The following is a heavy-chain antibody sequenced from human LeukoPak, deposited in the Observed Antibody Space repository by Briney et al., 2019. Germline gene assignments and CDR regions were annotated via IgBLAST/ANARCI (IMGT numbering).Heavy chain of an antibody. CDR3: ARVAPPDADLDY. CDR2: INPNSGGT. Sequence: ASVKVSCKASGYTFTGYYMHWVRQSPGQGLEWMGWINPNSGGTNYAQKFQGRVTMTRDTSISTAYMELSRLRSDDTAVYYCARVAPPDADLDYWGQGTLVTVSS. CDR1: GYTFTGYY. J-gene: IGHJ4*02. V-gene: IGHV1-2*02.